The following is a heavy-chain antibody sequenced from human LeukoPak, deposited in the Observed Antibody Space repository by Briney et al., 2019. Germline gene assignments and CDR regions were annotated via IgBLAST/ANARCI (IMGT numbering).Heavy chain of an antibody. Sequence: TGGSLRLSCAASGFTFSSYWMSCVRQAPDRGLEWVANVNQDGSEKYFADPVRGRFTISRDNPKNSLYLQMNSLRAEDTAVYYCARDLSGAVAGNFDYWGRRTLVTVSS. V-gene: IGHV3-7*05. D-gene: IGHD6-19*01. CDR1: GFTFSSYW. CDR2: VNQDGSEK. CDR3: ARDLSGAVAGNFDY. J-gene: IGHJ4*02.